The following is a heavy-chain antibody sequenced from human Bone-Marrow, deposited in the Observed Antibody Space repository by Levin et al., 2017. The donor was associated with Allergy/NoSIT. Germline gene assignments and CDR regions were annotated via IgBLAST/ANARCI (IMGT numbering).Heavy chain of an antibody. D-gene: IGHD4-17*01. J-gene: IGHJ5*02. Sequence: GESLKISCKASGYTFTGYYMHWVRQAPGQGLEWMGWINPNSGGTNYAQKFQGRVTMTRDTSISTAYMELSRLRSDDTAVYYCARDRGHDYGDYGGWFDPWGQGTLVTVSS. V-gene: IGHV1-2*02. CDR2: INPNSGGT. CDR3: ARDRGHDYGDYGGWFDP. CDR1: GYTFTGYY.